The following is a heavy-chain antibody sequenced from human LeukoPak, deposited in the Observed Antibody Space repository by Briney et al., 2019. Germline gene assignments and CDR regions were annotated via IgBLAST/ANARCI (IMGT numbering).Heavy chain of an antibody. CDR1: GGSISSSNL. J-gene: IGHJ4*02. V-gene: IGHV4-4*02. CDR3: TRGGLTFGGN. Sequence: SGTLSLTCTVLGGSISSSNLWSWVRQPPGKGLEWIGEISHSGNTNYNPSLKSRVTISIDKSKNQFSLRLSSVTAADTAVYYCTRGGLTFGGNWGQGILVTVSS. D-gene: IGHD3-10*01. CDR2: ISHSGNT.